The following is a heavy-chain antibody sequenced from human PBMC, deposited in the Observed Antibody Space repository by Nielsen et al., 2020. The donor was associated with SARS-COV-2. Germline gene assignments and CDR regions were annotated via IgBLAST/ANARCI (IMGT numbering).Heavy chain of an antibody. V-gene: IGHV3-30*18. CDR3: AKDLRTGYDYYYYYGMDV. D-gene: IGHD3-9*01. J-gene: IGHJ6*02. CDR2: ISYDGSNK. Sequence: VRQAPGTGVEWVAVISYDGSNKYYADSVKGRFTISRDNSKNTLYLQMNSLRAEDTAVYYCAKDLRTGYDYYYYYGMDVWGQGTTVTVSS.